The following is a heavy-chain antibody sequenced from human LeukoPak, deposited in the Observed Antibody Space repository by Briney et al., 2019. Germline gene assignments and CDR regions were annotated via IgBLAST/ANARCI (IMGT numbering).Heavy chain of an antibody. D-gene: IGHD5-18*01. CDR1: GYTFTDNY. CDR2: INPSGGST. J-gene: IGHJ6*03. CDR3: ARGAKGLDTAMVKDYYMDV. Sequence: ASVKVSCKASGYTFTDNYMHWVRQAPGQGLEWMGIINPSGGSTSYAQKFQGRVTMTRDMSTSTVYMELSSLRSEDTAVYYCARGAKGLDTAMVKDYYMDVWGKGTTVTVSS. V-gene: IGHV1-46*01.